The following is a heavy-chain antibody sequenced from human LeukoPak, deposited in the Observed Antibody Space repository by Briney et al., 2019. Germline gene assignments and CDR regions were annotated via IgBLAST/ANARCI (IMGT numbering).Heavy chain of an antibody. V-gene: IGHV1-69*05. CDR2: IIPIFGTA. CDR3: ARVSLEWEPDG. CDR1: GGTFSSYA. Sequence: SVKVSCKASGGTFSSYAISWVRQAPGQGLEWMGGIIPIFGTANYPQKYQGRVTITTDESTSTAYMELSSLRAEDTAVYYCARVSLEWEPDGWGQGTLVTVSS. J-gene: IGHJ4*02. D-gene: IGHD1-26*01.